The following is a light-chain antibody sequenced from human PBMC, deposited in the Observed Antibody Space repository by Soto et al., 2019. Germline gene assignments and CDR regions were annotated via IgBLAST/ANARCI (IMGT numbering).Light chain of an antibody. J-gene: IGLJ1*01. CDR1: SSDIGTNY. Sequence: QSVLTQPPSASGTPGQRVAISCSGSSSDIGTNYVYWYQQDPGTAPKLLIYSNDQRPSGVPDRYSASKSGTSASLAISGLRSEDESDYYCASWDDSLNGPVFGTGTKATV. CDR2: SND. CDR3: ASWDDSLNGPV. V-gene: IGLV1-47*02.